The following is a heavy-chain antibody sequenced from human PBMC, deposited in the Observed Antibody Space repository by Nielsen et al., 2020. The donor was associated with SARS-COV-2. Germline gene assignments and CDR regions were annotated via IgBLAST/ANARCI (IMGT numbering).Heavy chain of an antibody. CDR3: ARALDADYVWGSYRYTPYYFDY. D-gene: IGHD3-16*02. CDR2: INHSGST. J-gene: IGHJ4*02. V-gene: IGHV4-34*01. CDR1: GGSFSGYY. Sequence: SETLSLICAVYGGSFSGYYWSWIRQPPGKGLEWIGEINHSGSTNYNPSLKSRVTISVDTSKNQFSLKLSSVTAADTAVYYCARALDADYVWGSYRYTPYYFDYWGQGTLVTVSS.